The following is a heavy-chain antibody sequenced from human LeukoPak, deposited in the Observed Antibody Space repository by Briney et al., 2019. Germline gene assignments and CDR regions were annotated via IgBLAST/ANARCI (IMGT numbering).Heavy chain of an antibody. J-gene: IGHJ4*02. CDR1: GFTFSSYS. CDR2: ISSSSSYT. CDR3: ANTGSYSIY. Sequence: PGGSLRLSCAASGFTFSSYSMNWVRQAPGKGLEWVSSISSSSSYTYYADSVKGRFTISRDNAKNSLYLQMNSLRVEDTAVYYCANTGSYSIYWGQGTLVTVSS. D-gene: IGHD1-1*01. V-gene: IGHV3-21*04.